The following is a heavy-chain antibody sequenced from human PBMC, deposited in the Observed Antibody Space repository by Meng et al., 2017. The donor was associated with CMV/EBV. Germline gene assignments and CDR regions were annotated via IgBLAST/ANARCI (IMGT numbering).Heavy chain of an antibody. D-gene: IGHD6-6*01. CDR2: INHSGST. J-gene: IGHJ4*02. CDR1: GGSFSGYY. V-gene: IGHV4-34*01. Sequence: SQTPSLTCAVYGGSFSGYYWSWIRQPTGKGLEWIGEINHSGSTNFNPTLESRVTIPVDTSKNQFSLKLSSVTAAGTAVYYCAREGSSRPLDYWGQGRLVTVSS. CDR3: AREGSSRPLDY.